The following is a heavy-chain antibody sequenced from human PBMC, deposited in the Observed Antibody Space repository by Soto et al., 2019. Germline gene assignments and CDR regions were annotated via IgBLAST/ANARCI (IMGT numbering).Heavy chain of an antibody. J-gene: IGHJ4*02. V-gene: IGHV3-53*01. D-gene: IGHD3-3*01. CDR3: AKGGDSWSGYGHY. Sequence: PGGSLRLSCAASGFTVSSKYMNWVRQAPGKGLEWVSIIWSAGLTYYADSVRGRFTISRDISKNTMYLQMDSLETEDTAVYYCAKGGDSWSGYGHYWGQGTLVTVSS. CDR1: GFTVSSKY. CDR2: IWSAGLT.